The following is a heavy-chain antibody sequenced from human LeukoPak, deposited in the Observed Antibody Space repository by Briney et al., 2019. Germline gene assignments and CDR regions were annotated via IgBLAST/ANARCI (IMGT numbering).Heavy chain of an antibody. J-gene: IGHJ4*02. Sequence: SETLSLTCAVYGGSFSGYYWSWIRQPPGKWLEWIGEINHSGSTNYNPSLKSRVTISVDTSKNQFSLKLSSVTAADTAVYYCARGRYYDFWSGYYVPHFDYWGQGTLVTVSS. CDR2: INHSGST. V-gene: IGHV4-34*01. D-gene: IGHD3-3*01. CDR3: ARGRYYDFWSGYYVPHFDY. CDR1: GGSFSGYY.